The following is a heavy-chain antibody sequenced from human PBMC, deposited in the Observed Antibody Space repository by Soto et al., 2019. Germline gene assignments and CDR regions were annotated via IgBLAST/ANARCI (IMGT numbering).Heavy chain of an antibody. CDR2: INHSGST. CDR3: ARHYRDYGNYGGSRIDP. Sequence: QVQLQQWGAGLLKPSETLSLTCAVYGGSFSAYYWSWIRQPPGKGLDWIGEINHSGSTNYNPSLKSRVTISVDTSKYRFSLKLSSVTAADTAVYYCARHYRDYGNYGGSRIDPWGQGTLVTVSS. CDR1: GGSFSAYY. D-gene: IGHD4-4*01. V-gene: IGHV4-34*01. J-gene: IGHJ5*02.